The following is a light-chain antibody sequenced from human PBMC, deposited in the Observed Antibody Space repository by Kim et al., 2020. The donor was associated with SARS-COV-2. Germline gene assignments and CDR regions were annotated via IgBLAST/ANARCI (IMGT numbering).Light chain of an antibody. V-gene: IGKV1-33*01. CDR2: DAS. CDR3: QQHDNLPLT. J-gene: IGKJ4*01. Sequence: DIQMTQSPSSLSASVGDRVTITCQASQDISNYLNWYQQKPGKAPRLLIYDASNLEIGVPSRFSGSGSGTDFSFTISSLQAEVFATYYCQQHDNLPLTFGGGTKVDI. CDR1: QDISNY.